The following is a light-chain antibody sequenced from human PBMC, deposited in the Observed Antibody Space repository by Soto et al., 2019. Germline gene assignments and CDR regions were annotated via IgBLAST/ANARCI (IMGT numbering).Light chain of an antibody. Sequence: DIQMTQSPSTLSASVGDRVTITCRASQRISTWLAWYQQKPGKAPKLLIYKASTLESGVPSRFSVSGSGTEFTLTISSLQSDDFATYGYHQYNSYSSFGQGTKVEIK. CDR3: HQYNSYSS. CDR1: QRISTW. V-gene: IGKV1-5*03. CDR2: KAS. J-gene: IGKJ1*01.